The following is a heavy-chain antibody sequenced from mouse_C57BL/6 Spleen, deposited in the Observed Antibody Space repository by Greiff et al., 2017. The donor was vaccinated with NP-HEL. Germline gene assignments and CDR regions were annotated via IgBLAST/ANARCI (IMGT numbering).Heavy chain of an antibody. CDR2: IDPETGGT. V-gene: IGHV1-15*01. CDR3: TKTTGGFDY. D-gene: IGHD1-1*01. CDR1: GYTFTDYE. Sequence: QVQLQQSGAELVRPGASVTLSCKASGYTFTDYEMHWVKQTPVHGLEWIGAIDPETGGTAYNQKFKGKAILTADKSSSTTYMELRSLTSEDSAVYYCTKTTGGFDYWGQGTTLTVSS. J-gene: IGHJ2*01.